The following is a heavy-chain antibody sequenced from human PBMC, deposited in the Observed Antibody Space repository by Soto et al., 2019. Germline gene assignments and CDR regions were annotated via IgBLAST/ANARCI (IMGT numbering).Heavy chain of an antibody. D-gene: IGHD3-10*01. J-gene: IGHJ5*02. CDR2: IYYSGST. CDR3: ATSLDPGNWFDP. CDR1: GGSIINNNYY. V-gene: IGHV4-39*07. Sequence: PSETLSLTCTVSGGSIINNNYYWGWIRQPPGKGLEWIGNIYYSGSTYYNPSLKSRVTISVDTSKNQFSLKLSSVTAADTAVYYCATSLDPGNWFDPWGQGTLVTVSS.